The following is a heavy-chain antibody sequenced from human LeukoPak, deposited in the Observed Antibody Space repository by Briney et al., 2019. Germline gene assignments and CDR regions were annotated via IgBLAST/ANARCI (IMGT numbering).Heavy chain of an antibody. J-gene: IGHJ4*02. CDR3: ARQWLVSPLFDY. D-gene: IGHD6-19*01. Sequence: SETLSLTCAVYGGSLSGYYWSWIRQPPGKGLERIGEINHSGSTNYNPSLKSRVTISVDTSKNQLSLKLSSMITADTAVYYCARQWLVSPLFDYWGQGTLVTVSS. CDR2: INHSGST. V-gene: IGHV4-34*01. CDR1: GGSLSGYY.